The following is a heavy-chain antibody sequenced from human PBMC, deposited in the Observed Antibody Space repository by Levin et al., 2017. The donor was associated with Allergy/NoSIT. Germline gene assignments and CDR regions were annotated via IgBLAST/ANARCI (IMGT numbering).Heavy chain of an antibody. CDR2: IYTGGST. CDR3: AKAYWSSTTCYLGAFDI. D-gene: IGHD2-2*01. J-gene: IGHJ3*02. V-gene: IGHV3-53*01. CDR1: GLTVSSNY. Sequence: GGSLRLSCAASGLTVSSNYINWVRQAPGKGLEWGSVIYTGGSTYYADSVKGRITISRDASKNTVYLQMNSLRTEDPAMYYCAKAYWSSTTCYLGAFDIWGLGTMVTVAS.